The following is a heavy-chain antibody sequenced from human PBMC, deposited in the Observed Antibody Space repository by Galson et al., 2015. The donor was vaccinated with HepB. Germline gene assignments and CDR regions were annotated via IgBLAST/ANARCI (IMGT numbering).Heavy chain of an antibody. D-gene: IGHD5-24*01. Sequence: LRLSCAASGFTFSSHAMTWVRQAPGKGLEWVSSIPSSGDTTYYADSVKGRFTISRDNSKNTLYLQMNSLRAEDTAVYYCSRDGYNSRPPRTAYGLDVWGQGTAVTVSS. CDR1: GFTFSSHA. CDR2: IPSSGDTT. CDR3: SRDGYNSRPPRTAYGLDV. V-gene: IGHV3-23*01. J-gene: IGHJ6*02.